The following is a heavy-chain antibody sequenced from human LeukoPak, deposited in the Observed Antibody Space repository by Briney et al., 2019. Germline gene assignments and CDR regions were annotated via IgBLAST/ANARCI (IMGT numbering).Heavy chain of an antibody. CDR1: GFTFSSYG. V-gene: IGHV3-30*02. Sequence: GGSLRLSCAASGFTFSSYGMHWVRQAPGKGLEWVAFIRYDGSNNYYADSVKGRFTISRDNSKNTLYLQMNSLRAEDTAVYYCAKWDSSSWYVGFDYWDQGTLVTVSS. D-gene: IGHD6-13*01. J-gene: IGHJ4*02. CDR2: IRYDGSNN. CDR3: AKWDSSSWYVGFDY.